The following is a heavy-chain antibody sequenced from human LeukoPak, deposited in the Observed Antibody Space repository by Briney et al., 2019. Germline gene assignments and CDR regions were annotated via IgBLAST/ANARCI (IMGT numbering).Heavy chain of an antibody. CDR1: GGSISSGGYY. J-gene: IGHJ5*02. V-gene: IGHV4-31*03. Sequence: SETLSLTCTVSGGSISSGGYYWSWIRQHPGKGLEWIGYIYYSGSTYYNPSLKSRVTISVDTSKNQFSLKLSSVTAADTAVYYCARDQDYYDSSGYYPNWFDPWGQGTLVTVSS. CDR3: ARDQDYYDSSGYYPNWFDP. CDR2: IYYSGST. D-gene: IGHD3-22*01.